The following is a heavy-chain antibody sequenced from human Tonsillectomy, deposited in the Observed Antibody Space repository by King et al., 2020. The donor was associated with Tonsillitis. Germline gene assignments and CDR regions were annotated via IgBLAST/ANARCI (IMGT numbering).Heavy chain of an antibody. CDR1: GGSISGSDW. CDR2: IYHSGST. Sequence: VQLQESGPGLVKPSGTLSLTCAVSGGSISGSDWWSWVRQPPGKGLEWIGEIYHSGSTNYNPSLKSRVTISVDRSKNQFSLKLSSVTAADTALYYCARAPIACDSSGHDTFDIWGQGTMVTVSS. J-gene: IGHJ3*02. D-gene: IGHD3-22*01. CDR3: ARAPIACDSSGHDTFDI. V-gene: IGHV4-4*02.